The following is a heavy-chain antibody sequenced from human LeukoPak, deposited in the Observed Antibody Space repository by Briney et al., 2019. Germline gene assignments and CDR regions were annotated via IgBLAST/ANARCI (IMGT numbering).Heavy chain of an antibody. CDR3: AKDGIGGYSYGSYFAN. CDR1: GFTFSSYG. Sequence: GGSLRLSCAASGFTFSSYGMHWVRQAPGKGLEWVAVISYDGSNKYYADSVKGRFTISRDNSKNTLYLQMNSLRAEDTSVYYCAKDGIGGYSYGSYFANWGQGTLVTVSS. CDR2: ISYDGSNK. V-gene: IGHV3-30*18. D-gene: IGHD5-18*01. J-gene: IGHJ4*02.